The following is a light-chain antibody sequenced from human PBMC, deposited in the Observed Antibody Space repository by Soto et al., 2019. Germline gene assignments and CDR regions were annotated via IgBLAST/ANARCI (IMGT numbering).Light chain of an antibody. CDR1: QSVSSN. CDR3: QQYNSWPRT. Sequence: EIVMTQSPATLSVPPGEGATLSCRAGQSVSSNLAWYQQKPGQAPRLLIYGASTRATGIPARFSGSGSGTEFTLTISSLQSEDFAVYYCQQYNSWPRTFGQGTKVDIK. V-gene: IGKV3-15*01. J-gene: IGKJ1*01. CDR2: GAS.